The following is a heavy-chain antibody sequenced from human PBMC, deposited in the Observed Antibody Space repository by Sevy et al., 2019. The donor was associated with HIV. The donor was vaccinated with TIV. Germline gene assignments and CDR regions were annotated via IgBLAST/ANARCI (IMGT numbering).Heavy chain of an antibody. CDR2: ISGSGNT. CDR1: GFTFSSYA. CDR3: AKDRSHIIMIRGVVIFDY. V-gene: IGHV3-23*01. J-gene: IGHJ4*02. Sequence: WGSLRLSCAASGFTFSSYAMSWVLQAPGKGLEWVSAISGSGNTYYADSVKGRFTISRDNPKNTLFLQMNSLRAEDTAVYYCAKDRSHIIMIRGVVIFDYWGQGTLVTVSS. D-gene: IGHD3-10*01.